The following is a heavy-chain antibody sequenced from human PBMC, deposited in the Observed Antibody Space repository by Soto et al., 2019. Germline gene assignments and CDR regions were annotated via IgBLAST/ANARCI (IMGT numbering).Heavy chain of an antibody. V-gene: IGHV3-48*03. CDR2: ISSSGSTI. Sequence: EVQLVESGGGLVQPGGSLRLSCAASGFTFSSYEMNWVRQAPVKGLEWVSYISSSGSTIYYADAVKGRFTISRDNAKNSLYLQRNSLRAEDTAVYYCARRQSGAGDYWGQGTLVTVSS. J-gene: IGHJ4*02. D-gene: IGHD1-26*01. CDR1: GFTFSSYE. CDR3: ARRQSGAGDY.